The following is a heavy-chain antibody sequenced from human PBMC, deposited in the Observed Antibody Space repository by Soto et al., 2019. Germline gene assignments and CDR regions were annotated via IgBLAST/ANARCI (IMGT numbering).Heavy chain of an antibody. CDR2: IYYNGNT. J-gene: IGHJ3*01. Sequence: QVQLQESGPGLVKPSQTLSLTCTLSSVSITSGAYYWTWVRQHPGKGLEWIGYIYYNGNTYFSPSLKSRLTISIDTSKNQFSLKLSSVTAADTAMYYCARARLRAVYAFDFWGQGTMVTVSS. CDR1: SVSITSGAYY. V-gene: IGHV4-31*03. D-gene: IGHD4-17*01. CDR3: ARARLRAVYAFDF.